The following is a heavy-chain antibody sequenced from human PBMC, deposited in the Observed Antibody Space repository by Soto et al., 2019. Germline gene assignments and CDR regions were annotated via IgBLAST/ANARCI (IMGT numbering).Heavy chain of an antibody. CDR2: ISRSSSYT. CDR3: AGGGGSYLPDY. V-gene: IGHV3-11*05. J-gene: IGHJ4*02. D-gene: IGHD1-26*01. CDR1: GFTFSDYC. Sequence: QVQLVESGGGLVKPGGSLRLSCAASGFTFSDYCMSWIRQAPGKGLEWVSYISRSSSYTNYADSVNGRFTISRDNAKNSLYLKMNSLRAGDTAVYSCAGGGGSYLPDYWGQGTLVTVSS.